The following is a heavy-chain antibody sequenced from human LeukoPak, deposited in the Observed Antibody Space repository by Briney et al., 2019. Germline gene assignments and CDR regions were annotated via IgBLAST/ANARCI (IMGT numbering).Heavy chain of an antibody. CDR3: ARQAIGGKDYDY. D-gene: IGHD5-12*01. J-gene: IGHJ4*02. Sequence: ASVKVSYKASRSTFTDSYMLLVRQAPGQGLEWMGWINPNSGGAHYAQKFQGRVSMARDTSISTIYMELSRLTSGDTAVYYYARQAIGGKDYDYWGQGTLVTVSS. CDR2: INPNSGGA. V-gene: IGHV1-2*02. CDR1: RSTFTDSY.